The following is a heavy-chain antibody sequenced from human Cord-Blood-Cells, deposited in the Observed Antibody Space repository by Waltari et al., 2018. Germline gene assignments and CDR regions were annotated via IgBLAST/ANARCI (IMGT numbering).Heavy chain of an antibody. D-gene: IGHD2-15*01. CDR2: IYSGGST. J-gene: IGHJ4*02. CDR3: ARGSGGSPPYDY. CDR1: GCTVSSNY. V-gene: IGHV3-66*01. Sequence: EVQLVESGGGLVQPGGSLRLSCAASGCTVSSNYMSWFRQAPGKGLEWVSVIYSGGSTYYADSVKGRFTISRDNSKNTLYLQMNSLRAEDTAVYYCARGSGGSPPYDYWGQGTLVTVSS.